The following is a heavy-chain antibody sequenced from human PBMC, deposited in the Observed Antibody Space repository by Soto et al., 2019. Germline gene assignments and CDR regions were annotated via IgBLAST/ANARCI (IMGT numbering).Heavy chain of an antibody. D-gene: IGHD6-19*01. CDR3: ARDIAVAGTGRYYYYYGMDV. V-gene: IGHV1-69*06. CDR1: GVTFSSYA. CDR2: IIPIFGTA. Sequence: SVKVSCKASGVTFSSYAIIWVRQAPGQGLEWMGGIIPIFGTANYAQKFQGRVTITADKSTSTAYMELSSLRSEDTAVYYCARDIAVAGTGRYYYYYGMDVWGQGTTVTVSS. J-gene: IGHJ6*02.